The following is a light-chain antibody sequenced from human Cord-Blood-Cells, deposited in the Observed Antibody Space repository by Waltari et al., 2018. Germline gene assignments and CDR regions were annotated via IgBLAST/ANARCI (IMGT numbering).Light chain of an antibody. CDR1: QSISSY. CDR2: AAS. J-gene: IGKJ1*01. CDR3: QQSYSTPWT. Sequence: DIQMTQSPSSLSASVGEGVTITCRASQSISSYLNWYQQKPGKAPKLLIYAASSLQSGVPSSFSGSGSGTDFTLTISSLQPEDFATYYCQQSYSTPWTFGQGTKVEIK. V-gene: IGKV1-39*01.